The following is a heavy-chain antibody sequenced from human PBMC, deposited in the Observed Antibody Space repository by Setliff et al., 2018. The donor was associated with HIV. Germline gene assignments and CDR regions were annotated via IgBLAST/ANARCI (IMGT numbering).Heavy chain of an antibody. J-gene: IGHJ4*02. CDR2: IFSSGNT. V-gene: IGHV4-4*07. CDR3: ARLRITMIMMLNYFDY. Sequence: SETLSLTCTVSGGSISSYYWSWIRQPAGKGLEWVGFIFSSGNTKYNPSLQSRVTMSIDTSKNQFSLRLTSVTAADTAVYFCARLRITMIMMLNYFDYWGQGTLVTVSS. D-gene: IGHD3-22*01. CDR1: GGSISSYY.